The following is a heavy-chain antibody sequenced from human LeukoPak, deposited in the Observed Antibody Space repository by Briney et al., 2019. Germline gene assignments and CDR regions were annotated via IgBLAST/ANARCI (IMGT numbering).Heavy chain of an antibody. CDR2: IGTAGDT. CDR3: ARGTNFTKTFDY. V-gene: IGHV3-13*01. D-gene: IGHD4/OR15-4a*01. Sequence: PGGSLRLSCAASGFTLTSYDMQWVRQATGKGLEWVSAIGTAGDTYYPGSVKGRFTISRENAKNSLYLQMNSLRAGDTAVYYCARGTNFTKTFDYWGQGTLVTVSS. J-gene: IGHJ4*02. CDR1: GFTLTSYD.